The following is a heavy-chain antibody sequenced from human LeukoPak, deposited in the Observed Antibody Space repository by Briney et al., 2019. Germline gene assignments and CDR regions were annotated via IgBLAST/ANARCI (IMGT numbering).Heavy chain of an antibody. Sequence: ASVKVSCKASGYTFTSYGISWVRQAPGQGLERMGWISAYNGNTNYAQRLQGRVTMTTDTSTSTAYMELRSLRSDDTAVYYCARVEYYDILTGYVPFRVPGDYWGQGTLVTVSS. CDR1: GYTFTSYG. CDR2: ISAYNGNT. CDR3: ARVEYYDILTGYVPFRVPGDY. D-gene: IGHD3-9*01. J-gene: IGHJ4*02. V-gene: IGHV1-18*04.